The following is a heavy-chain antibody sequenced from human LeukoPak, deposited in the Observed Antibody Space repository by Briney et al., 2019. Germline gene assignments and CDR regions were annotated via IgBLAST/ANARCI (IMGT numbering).Heavy chain of an antibody. V-gene: IGHV4-59*08. CDR3: ARHSGGRDSSGEYWYFDL. D-gene: IGHD3-22*01. CDR2: MNNSGRS. CDR1: GGSISSYY. J-gene: IGHJ2*01. Sequence: SETLSLTCTVSGGSISSYYWSWLRQPPGKGLEWIGYMNNSGRSKYNPSLKRRVSISVDTSKNQFSLKLSSVTAADTAVYYCARHSGGRDSSGEYWYFDLWGRGTLV.